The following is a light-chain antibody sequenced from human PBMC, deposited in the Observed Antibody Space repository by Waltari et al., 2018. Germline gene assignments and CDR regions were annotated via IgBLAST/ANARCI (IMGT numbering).Light chain of an antibody. V-gene: IGKV2-30*02. Sequence: DIMMTQSPLSLAITPGRPASMTCRSSHTLTHRNGDTYLSWLLQKPGQPPRRLIYRVSKRDSGVPDRFSGSGTGTDFTLKISRVEAEDVGIYYCMQGIEYPLTFGGGTRVEI. CDR1: HTLTHRNGDTY. CDR2: RVS. CDR3: MQGIEYPLT. J-gene: IGKJ4*01.